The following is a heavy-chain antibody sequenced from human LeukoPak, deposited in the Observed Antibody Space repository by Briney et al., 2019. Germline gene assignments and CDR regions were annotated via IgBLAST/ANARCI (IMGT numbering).Heavy chain of an antibody. CDR3: ARVLKTRKYSGYDYYYFDY. CDR1: GSTFSSYS. V-gene: IGHV3-21*01. J-gene: IGHJ4*02. Sequence: GGSLRLSCAASGSTFSSYSMNWVRQAPGKGLEWVSSISSSSSYIYYADSVKGRFTISRDNAKNSLYLQMNSLRAEDTAVYYCARVLKTRKYSGYDYYYFDYWGQGTLVTVSS. CDR2: ISSSSSYI. D-gene: IGHD5-12*01.